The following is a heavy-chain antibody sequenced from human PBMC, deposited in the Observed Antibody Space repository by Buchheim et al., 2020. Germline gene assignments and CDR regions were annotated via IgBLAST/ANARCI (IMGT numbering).Heavy chain of an antibody. D-gene: IGHD3-22*01. J-gene: IGHJ2*01. CDR3: ARVDYYDSSGYYYPYWYFDL. CDR1: GGSISSSNW. V-gene: IGHV4-4*02. CDR2: IYHSGST. Sequence: QVQLQESGPGLVKPSGTLSLTCAVSGGSISSSNWWSWVRQPPGKGLEWIGEIYHSGSTNYNPSLTSRLTISVDRSKNQFSLKLSSVTAADTAVYYCARVDYYDSSGYYYPYWYFDLWGRGTL.